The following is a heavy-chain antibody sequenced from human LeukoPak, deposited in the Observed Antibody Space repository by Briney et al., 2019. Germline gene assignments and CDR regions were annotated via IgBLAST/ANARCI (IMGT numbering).Heavy chain of an antibody. Sequence: PGRSLRLSCAASGFTFSSYAMHWVRQVPGKGLEWVAVISYDGSNKYHAGSVKGRFTISRDNSKNTLYLQMNSLRAEDTAVYYCARSEMTNQFDYYYGMDVWGQGTTVTVSS. D-gene: IGHD4-11*01. CDR3: ARSEMTNQFDYYYGMDV. CDR1: GFTFSSYA. V-gene: IGHV3-30-3*01. CDR2: ISYDGSNK. J-gene: IGHJ6*02.